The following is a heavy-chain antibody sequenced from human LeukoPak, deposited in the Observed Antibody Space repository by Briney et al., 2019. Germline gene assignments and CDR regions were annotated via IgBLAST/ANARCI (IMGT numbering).Heavy chain of an antibody. Sequence: GRSLRLSCAASGFTFSSYAMSWVRQAPGKGLEWVSSISSSGANTYYADSVKGRFTISRDNSKNTLYLLMNSLRAEDTAVYYCAKAPPLAVAGRLYYYYYMEVWGKGTTVTVSS. D-gene: IGHD6-19*01. CDR2: ISSSGANT. CDR3: AKAPPLAVAGRLYYYYYMEV. CDR1: GFTFSSYA. V-gene: IGHV3-23*01. J-gene: IGHJ6*03.